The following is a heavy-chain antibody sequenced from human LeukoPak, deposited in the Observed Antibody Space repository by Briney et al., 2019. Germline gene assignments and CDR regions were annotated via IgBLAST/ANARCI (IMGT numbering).Heavy chain of an antibody. D-gene: IGHD3-3*01. J-gene: IGHJ5*02. V-gene: IGHV3-23*01. CDR1: GFTFSSYA. CDR3: ARAGSWSGTLCFDP. Sequence: PGGSLRLSCAASGFTFSSYAMSWVRQAPGKGLEWVSAIRGSGGITHYADSVKGRFTIARDNFKHTLYLQICSLRAQDTAVYYCARAGSWSGTLCFDPWGQGPPAT. CDR2: IRGSGGIT.